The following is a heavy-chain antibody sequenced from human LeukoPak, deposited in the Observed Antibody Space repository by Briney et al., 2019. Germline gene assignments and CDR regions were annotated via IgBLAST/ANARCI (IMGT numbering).Heavy chain of an antibody. CDR2: IYSSGRT. J-gene: IGHJ4*02. D-gene: IGHD7-27*01. CDR3: ARDRPGANFDY. Sequence: GGSLRLFCAASGFSVSSNYMSWVRQAPGKGLEWVSVIYSSGRTYYADSVKGRFTISRDNSKNTLYLQMNSLRAEDTAVYYCARDRPGANFDYWGQGALVTVSS. CDR1: GFSVSSNY. V-gene: IGHV3-53*01.